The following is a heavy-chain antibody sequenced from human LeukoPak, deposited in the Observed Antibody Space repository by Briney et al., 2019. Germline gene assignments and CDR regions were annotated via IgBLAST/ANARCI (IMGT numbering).Heavy chain of an antibody. Sequence: PGGSLRLFCAASGFTFSSYAMHWVRQAPGKGLEWVAVISYDGSNKYYADSVKGRFTISRDNSKNTLYLQMNSLRAEDTAVYYCARDRRWLQRIFDYWGQGTLVTVSS. CDR1: GFTFSSYA. CDR3: ARDRRWLQRIFDY. V-gene: IGHV3-30*01. CDR2: ISYDGSNK. D-gene: IGHD5-24*01. J-gene: IGHJ4*02.